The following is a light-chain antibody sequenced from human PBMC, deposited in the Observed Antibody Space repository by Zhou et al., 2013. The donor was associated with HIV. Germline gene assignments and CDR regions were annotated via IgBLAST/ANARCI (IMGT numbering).Light chain of an antibody. J-gene: IGKJ5*01. CDR3: QQYVTSPIT. V-gene: IGKV3-20*01. Sequence: IVLTQSPGTLSLSPGERATLSCRASQSISSSDVGWYQQRPGQPPRLLMYHTFKRAAGIPERFSGRGSGTDFTLTISRLEPEDFAVYCCQQYVTSPITFGQGTRLEIK. CDR1: QSISSSD. CDR2: HTF.